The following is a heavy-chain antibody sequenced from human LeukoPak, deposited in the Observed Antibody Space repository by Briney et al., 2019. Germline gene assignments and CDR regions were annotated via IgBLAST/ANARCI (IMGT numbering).Heavy chain of an antibody. V-gene: IGHV1-58*02. J-gene: IGHJ4*02. CDR2: IVVGSGNT. CDR3: AAVFKTEDY. D-gene: IGHD3-3*01. CDR1: GFTFTNSA. Sequence: SVKVSCKASGFTFTNSAMQWVRQARGQRLEWIGWIVVGSGNTNYAQKFQERVTITRDMSASTAYMELSSLRSEDTAVYYCAAVFKTEDYWGQGTLVTVSS.